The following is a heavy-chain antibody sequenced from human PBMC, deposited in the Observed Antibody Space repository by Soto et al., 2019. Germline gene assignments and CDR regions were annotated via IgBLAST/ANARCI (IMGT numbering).Heavy chain of an antibody. CDR3: ARADFDNWFDP. Sequence: QVQLQESGPGLVKPSQTVSLTCTVSGDSISNGDHYWSWIRQPPGKGLEWIGYILYTGTTYYNPSLKRRLTISVDLSKNQFSMKLSSVTAADTALYYCARADFDNWFDPWGQGALVTVSS. J-gene: IGHJ5*02. CDR1: GDSISNGDHY. CDR2: ILYTGTT. V-gene: IGHV4-30-4*01.